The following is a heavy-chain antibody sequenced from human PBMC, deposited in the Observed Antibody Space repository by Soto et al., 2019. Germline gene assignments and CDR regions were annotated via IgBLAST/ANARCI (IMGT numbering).Heavy chain of an antibody. CDR1: GGTFSSYA. Sequence: SVKVSCKASGGTFSSYAISCVRQAPGQGLEWMGGIIPIFGTANYAQKFQGRVTITADESTSTAYMELSSLRSEDTAVYYCAIPRYYYDSSGYFDYWGQGTLVTVSS. D-gene: IGHD3-22*01. CDR2: IIPIFGTA. V-gene: IGHV1-69*13. CDR3: AIPRYYYDSSGYFDY. J-gene: IGHJ4*02.